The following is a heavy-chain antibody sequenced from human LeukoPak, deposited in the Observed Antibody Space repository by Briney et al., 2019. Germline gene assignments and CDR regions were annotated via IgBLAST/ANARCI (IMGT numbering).Heavy chain of an antibody. V-gene: IGHV1-2*02. D-gene: IGHD3-22*01. CDR3: PRHAAHQARLVVTNKIRATPGAAAH. CDR1: GYTLVDYY. CDR2: FNPNTGDT. J-gene: IGHJ1*01. Sequence: ASVKVSCKASGYTLVDYYIHWVRQAPGQGLEWMGGFNPNTGDTTYAQKFQGRVTMTRDTSINTLYMELSRLRSDDTAMYYCPRHAAHQARLVVTNKIRATPGAAAHWGQRTPVTVSS.